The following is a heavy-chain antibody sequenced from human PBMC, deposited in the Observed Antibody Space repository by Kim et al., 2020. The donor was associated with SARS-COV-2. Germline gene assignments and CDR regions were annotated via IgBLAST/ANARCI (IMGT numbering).Heavy chain of an antibody. D-gene: IGHD3-16*01. J-gene: IGHJ6*02. V-gene: IGHV1-18*01. Sequence: ASVKVSCKASGYTFTSYGISWVRQAPGQGLEWMGWISAYNGNTNYAQKLQGRVTMTTDTSTSTAYMELRSLRSDDTAVYYCARVGPGGAHFYYYGMDVWGQATTVTVSS. CDR1: GYTFTSYG. CDR2: ISAYNGNT. CDR3: ARVGPGGAHFYYYGMDV.